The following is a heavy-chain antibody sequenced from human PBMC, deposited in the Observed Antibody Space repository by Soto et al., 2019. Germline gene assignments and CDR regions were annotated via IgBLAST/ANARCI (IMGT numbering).Heavy chain of an antibody. CDR2: ISYDGSNK. CDR3: AKETYGDYVPYCDY. Sequence: QVQLVESGGGVVQPGRSLRLSCAASGFTFSSYGMHWVRQAPGKGLEWVAVISYDGSNKYYADSVKGRFTISRDNSKNTLYLQMNSLRAEDTAVYYCAKETYGDYVPYCDYWGQGTLVTVSS. J-gene: IGHJ4*02. D-gene: IGHD4-17*01. CDR1: GFTFSSYG. V-gene: IGHV3-30*18.